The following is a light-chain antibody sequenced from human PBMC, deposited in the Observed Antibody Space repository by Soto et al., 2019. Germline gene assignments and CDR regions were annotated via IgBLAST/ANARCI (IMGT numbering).Light chain of an antibody. CDR1: QSVSSN. Sequence: EIVMTQSPATLSVSPGERATLSCRASQSVSSNLAWYQQKPGQDPRLLIYGASTRATGIPARFSGSGSGTEFTLTISSLQSEDFAVYYCQQDNNWPPITFGQGTKLEIK. CDR2: GAS. V-gene: IGKV3-15*01. CDR3: QQDNNWPPIT. J-gene: IGKJ2*01.